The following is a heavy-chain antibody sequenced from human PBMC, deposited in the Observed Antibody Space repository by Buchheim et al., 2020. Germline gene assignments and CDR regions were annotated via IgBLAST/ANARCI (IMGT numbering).Heavy chain of an antibody. CDR1: GFTFSSYA. CDR2: ISYDGSNK. D-gene: IGHD3-3*01. Sequence: QVQLVESGGGVVQPGRSLRLSCAASGFTFSSYAMHWVRQAPGKGLEWVAVISYDGSNKYYADSVKGRFTISRDNSKNTLYLQMNSLRAEDTAVYYCARASGYYDFWSGLYTDYYGMDVWGQGTT. J-gene: IGHJ6*02. CDR3: ARASGYYDFWSGLYTDYYGMDV. V-gene: IGHV3-30-3*01.